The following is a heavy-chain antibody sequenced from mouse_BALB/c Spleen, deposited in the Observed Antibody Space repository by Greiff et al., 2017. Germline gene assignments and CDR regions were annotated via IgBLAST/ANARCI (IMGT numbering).Heavy chain of an antibody. CDR2: IDPFNGGT. CDR3: AREWGGTDWYFDV. Sequence: VQLKESGPELMKPGASVKISCKASGYSFTSYYMHWVKQSHGKSLEWIGYIDPFNGGTSYNQKFKGKATLTVDKSSSTAYMHLSSLTSEDSAVYYCAREWGGTDWYFDVWGAGTTVTVSS. J-gene: IGHJ1*01. V-gene: IGHV1S135*01. CDR1: GYSFTSYY. D-gene: IGHD1-3*01.